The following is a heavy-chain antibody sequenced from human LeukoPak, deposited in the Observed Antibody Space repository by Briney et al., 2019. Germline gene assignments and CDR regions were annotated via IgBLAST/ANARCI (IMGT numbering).Heavy chain of an antibody. V-gene: IGHV5-51*01. J-gene: IGHJ5*02. CDR2: IYPGGSDT. CDR3: ARLALDSSSGYSNWFDP. D-gene: IGHD6-13*01. CDR1: GYSFTSYW. Sequence: GASLKISCNAAGYSFTSYWIGWLRPLRGKRLEWMGIIYPGGSDTRYSPSFQGQVTISADKSISTAYLQWSSLKASDTAMYYCARLALDSSSGYSNWFDPWGQGTLVTVSS.